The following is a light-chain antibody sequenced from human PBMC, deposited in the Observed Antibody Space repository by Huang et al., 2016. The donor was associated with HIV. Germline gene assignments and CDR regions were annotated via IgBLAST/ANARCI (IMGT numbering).Light chain of an antibody. Sequence: EIVMTQSPATLSVSPGERATLSCRASQGVSNNIGWYQQKPGQTPRLLIHGASTRATGIPPKLSGRGSRTDFTLTITSFQPEDSAVYYCQHYDNWPPRTFGPGTQVEI. V-gene: IGKV3D-15*01. CDR1: QGVSNN. J-gene: IGKJ1*01. CDR3: QHYDNWPPRT. CDR2: GAS.